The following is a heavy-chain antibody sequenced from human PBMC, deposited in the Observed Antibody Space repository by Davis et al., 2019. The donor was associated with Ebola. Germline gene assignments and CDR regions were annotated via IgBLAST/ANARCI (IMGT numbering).Heavy chain of an antibody. J-gene: IGHJ4*02. V-gene: IGHV1-8*01. CDR1: GYTFTSYD. D-gene: IGHD3-10*01. CDR3: ARDSPPYYYGSGSYYLDY. CDR2: MNPNSGNT. Sequence: AASVKVSCKASGYTFTSYDINWVRQATGQGLEWMGWMNPNSGNTGYAQKFQGRVTITRNTSISTAYMELSSLRSEDTAVYYCARDSPPYYYGSGSYYLDYWGQGTLVTVSS.